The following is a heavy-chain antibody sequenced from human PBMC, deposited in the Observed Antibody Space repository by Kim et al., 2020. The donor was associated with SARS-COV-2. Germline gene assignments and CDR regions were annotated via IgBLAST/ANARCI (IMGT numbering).Heavy chain of an antibody. V-gene: IGHV3-33*06. CDR3: AKGWSYYGILTGYYNPPGAFDI. D-gene: IGHD3-9*01. J-gene: IGHJ3*02. Sequence: GGSLRLSCAASGFTFSSYGMHWVRQAPGKGLEWVAVIWYDGSNKYYADSVKGRFTISRDNSKHTLYLQMNSLRAEDTAVYYCAKGWSYYGILTGYYNPPGAFDIWGQGTMVTVSS. CDR2: IWYDGSNK. CDR1: GFTFSSYG.